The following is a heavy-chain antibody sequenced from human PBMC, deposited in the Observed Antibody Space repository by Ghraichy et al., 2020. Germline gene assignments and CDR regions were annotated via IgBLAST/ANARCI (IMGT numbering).Heavy chain of an antibody. CDR1: GGTFSSYA. D-gene: IGHD3-3*01. J-gene: IGHJ5*02. CDR2: IIPIFGTA. V-gene: IGHV1-69*13. CDR3: VASPEPLITIFGVAASSWFDP. Sequence: SVKVSCKASGGTFSSYAISWVRQAPGQGLEWMGGIIPIFGTANYAQKFQGRVTITADESTSTAYMELSSLRSEDTAVYYCVASPEPLITIFGVAASSWFDPWGQGTLVTVSS.